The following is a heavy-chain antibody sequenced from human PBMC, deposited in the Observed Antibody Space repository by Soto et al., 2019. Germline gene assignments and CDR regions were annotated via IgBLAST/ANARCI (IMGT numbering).Heavy chain of an antibody. Sequence: QVQLVQSGAEVKKPGASVKVSCKASGYTFSTYGFSWVRQAPGQGLEWMGWIGADNGDTNYAQNFQGRVTMTTDTSTITSYMELRSLTSVYAAVYCCARDWKGAEGFDPWGQGTLVTVSS. CDR1: GYTFSTYG. J-gene: IGHJ5*02. CDR3: ARDWKGAEGFDP. D-gene: IGHD1-1*01. CDR2: IGADNGDT. V-gene: IGHV1-18*01.